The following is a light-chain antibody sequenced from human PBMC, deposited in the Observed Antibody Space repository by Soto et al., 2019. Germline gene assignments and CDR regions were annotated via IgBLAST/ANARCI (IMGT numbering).Light chain of an antibody. CDR1: SSNIGSFNL. J-gene: IGLJ2*01. CDR2: EAN. CDR3: CSYAGITTVV. V-gene: IGLV2-23*01. Sequence: QSALTQPASVSASPGQSITISCTGSSSNIGSFNLVSWYQQHPGRAPKLIIYEANKRPSGISSRFSGSKSGNTATLTISGLQAEDEAHYYCCSYAGITTVVFGGGTQLTVL.